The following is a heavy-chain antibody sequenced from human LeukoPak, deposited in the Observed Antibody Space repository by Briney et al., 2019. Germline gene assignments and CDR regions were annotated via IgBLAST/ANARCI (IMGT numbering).Heavy chain of an antibody. CDR3: ATLVVGATPFDY. J-gene: IGHJ4*02. Sequence: ASVKVSCKASGGTFSNYAISWVRQAPGQGLEWMGRIIPILGIANYAQKFQGRVTITADKSTSTAYMELSSLRSEDTAVYYCATLVVGATPFDYWGQGTLVTVSS. V-gene: IGHV1-69*04. D-gene: IGHD1-26*01. CDR2: IIPILGIA. CDR1: GGTFSNYA.